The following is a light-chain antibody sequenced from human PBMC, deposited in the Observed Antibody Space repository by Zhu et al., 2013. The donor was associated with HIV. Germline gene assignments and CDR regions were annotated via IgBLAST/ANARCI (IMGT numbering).Light chain of an antibody. CDR1: QGISRW. J-gene: IGKJ1*01. CDR3: QQYKSYAWT. CDR2: KAS. V-gene: IGKV1-5*03. Sequence: DIQMTQSPSTLSASVGDRVTITCRASQGISRWLAWYQHKPGKAPKLLIDKASVLESGVPSRFSGSGSGTEFTLTISSLQPDDFATYYCQQYKSYAWTFGQGTKVEVK.